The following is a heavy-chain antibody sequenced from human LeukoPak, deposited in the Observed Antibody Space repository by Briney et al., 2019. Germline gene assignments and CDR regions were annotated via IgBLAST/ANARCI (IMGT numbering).Heavy chain of an antibody. CDR3: ARDGLYDSSGYYMDS. D-gene: IGHD3-22*01. J-gene: IGHJ4*02. CDR1: GGAISSYY. Sequence: PSETLSLTCTVSGGAISSYYWSWIRQPPGKGLEWIGYIYYSGGTKYNPSLMSRVTISVDRALNQFSLSLSSVTAADTAVYYCARDGLYDSSGYYMDSWGQGTLVIVSS. V-gene: IGHV4-59*01. CDR2: IYYSGGT.